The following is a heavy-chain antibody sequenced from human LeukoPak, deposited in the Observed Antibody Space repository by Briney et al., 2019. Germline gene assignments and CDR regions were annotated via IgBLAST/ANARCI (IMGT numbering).Heavy chain of an antibody. V-gene: IGHV3-23*01. CDR3: AKEGADIVVVPAAENWFDP. D-gene: IGHD2-2*01. CDR2: ISGSGGST. Sequence: AGSLTLSCAASGFTFSSYAMSWVRQAPGKGLEWVSAISGSGGSTYYADSVKGRFTISRDNSKNTLYLQMNSLRAEDTAVYYCAKEGADIVVVPAAENWFDPWGQGTLVTVSS. CDR1: GFTFSSYA. J-gene: IGHJ5*02.